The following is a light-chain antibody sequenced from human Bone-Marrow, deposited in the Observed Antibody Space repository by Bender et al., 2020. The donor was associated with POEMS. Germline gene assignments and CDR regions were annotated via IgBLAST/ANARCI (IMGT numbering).Light chain of an antibody. CDR3: SSWDDSLSGWV. Sequence: QSVLTQPPSASGPPGQSVIISCSGTDSNFGVTNVNWYQHLPGTAPRLVVYSNYQRPSGVPARFSGSKSGTSASLAIGDIQSEDEGDYYCSSWDDSLSGWVFGGGTKLTVL. V-gene: IGLV1-44*01. CDR2: SNY. J-gene: IGLJ3*02. CDR1: DSNFGVTN.